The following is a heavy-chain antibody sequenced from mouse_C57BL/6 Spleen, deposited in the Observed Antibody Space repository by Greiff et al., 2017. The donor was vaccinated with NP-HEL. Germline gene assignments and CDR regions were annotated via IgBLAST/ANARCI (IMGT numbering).Heavy chain of an antibody. CDR1: GYTFTSYG. CDR3: ARSGTGDNYYAMDY. J-gene: IGHJ4*01. Sequence: VQLQESGAELARPGASVKLSCKASGYTFTSYGISWVKQRTGQGLEWIGEIYPRSGNTYYNEKFKGKATLTADKSSSTAYMELRSLTSEDSAVYFCARSGTGDNYYAMDYWGQGTSVTVSS. CDR2: IYPRSGNT. V-gene: IGHV1-81*01. D-gene: IGHD3-2*02.